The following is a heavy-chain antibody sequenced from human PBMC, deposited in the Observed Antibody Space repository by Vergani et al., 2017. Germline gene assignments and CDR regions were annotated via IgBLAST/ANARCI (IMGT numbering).Heavy chain of an antibody. CDR3: AKAPPTITPVVVGYMDV. Sequence: EVQLLESGGNLVQPGGSLRLSCAASGFTFTDFAMTWVRQAPGEGLEWVSGISGSGGSTYYADSVKGRFTISRDNSKDTLYLQMNSLRAEDTAVYYCAKAPPTITPVVVGYMDVWGKGTTVTVSS. D-gene: IGHD2-2*01. CDR1: GFTFTDFA. J-gene: IGHJ6*03. CDR2: ISGSGGST. V-gene: IGHV3-23*01.